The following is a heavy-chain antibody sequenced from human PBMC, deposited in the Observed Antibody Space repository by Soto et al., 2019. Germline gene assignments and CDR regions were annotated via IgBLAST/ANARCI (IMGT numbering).Heavy chain of an antibody. CDR3: ARDGQTTMVRGVRGGSYNDYGMDV. J-gene: IGHJ6*02. D-gene: IGHD3-10*01. CDR2: ISTYNGNT. V-gene: IGHV1-18*04. Sequence: QVQLVQSGAEVKKPGASVKVSCKASGYTFTSYGISWVRQAPGQGLEWMGWISTYNGNTNYAQKLQGRVTMTTDTARSTAYMELRSLRSDGTAVYYCARDGQTTMVRGVRGGSYNDYGMDVWGQGTTVTVSS. CDR1: GYTFTSYG.